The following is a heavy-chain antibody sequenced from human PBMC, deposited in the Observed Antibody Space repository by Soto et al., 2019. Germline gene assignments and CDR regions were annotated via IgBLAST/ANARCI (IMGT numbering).Heavy chain of an antibody. Sequence: GLSLILSCTRSGFTFNMYWMHWVRQVPGKGPVWVARIYNDGTYADYADSVKGRFTISRDNAKDTLYLQMNDLRAEDSALYHCTWGPRATFAGKSAHSGQGPLLPV. V-gene: IGHV3-74*01. CDR2: IYNDGTYA. CDR3: TWGPRATFAGKSAH. D-gene: IGHD6-13*01. J-gene: IGHJ4*02. CDR1: GFTFNMYW.